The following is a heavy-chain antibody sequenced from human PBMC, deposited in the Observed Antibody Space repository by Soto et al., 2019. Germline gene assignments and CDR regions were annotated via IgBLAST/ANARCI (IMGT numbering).Heavy chain of an antibody. CDR1: GFTLSSYG. Sequence: PGGSLRLSCAASGFTLSSYGMHWVRQAPGKGLEWVAVISYDGSNKYYADSVKGRFTISRDNSKNTLYLQMNSLRAEDTAVYYCAKDGDYGDYMVDYWGQGTLVTVSS. CDR2: ISYDGSNK. V-gene: IGHV3-30*18. J-gene: IGHJ4*02. D-gene: IGHD4-17*01. CDR3: AKDGDYGDYMVDY.